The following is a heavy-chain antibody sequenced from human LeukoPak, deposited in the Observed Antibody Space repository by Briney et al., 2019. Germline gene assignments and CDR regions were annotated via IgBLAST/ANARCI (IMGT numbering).Heavy chain of an antibody. CDR1: GGSVSSGSYY. CDR2: IYYSGSTNGST. CDR3: ATERTPGSGLDC. D-gene: IGHD2-15*01. V-gene: IGHV4-61*01. J-gene: IGHJ4*02. Sequence: SETLSLTCAVSGGSVSSGSYYWSWIRQPPGKGLEWIGYIYYSGSTNGSTNYNPSLKSRVTISIDTSKNQFSLKLSSVTAADTAVYYCATERTPGSGLDCWGQGTLVTVSS.